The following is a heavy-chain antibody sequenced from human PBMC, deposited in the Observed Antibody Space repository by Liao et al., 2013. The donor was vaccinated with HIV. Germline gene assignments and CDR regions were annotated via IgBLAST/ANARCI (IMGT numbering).Heavy chain of an antibody. J-gene: IGHJ6*03. Sequence: QVQLQESGPGLVKPSQTLSLTCTVSGGSISSGSYYWSWIRQPAGKGLEWIGRIYTSGSTNYNPSLKSRVTMSVDTSKNQFSLKLSSVTAADTAVYYCARDGANWGLYYYMDVWGQRGPRSTVSS. V-gene: IGHV4-61*02. CDR1: GGSISSGSYY. CDR3: ARDGANWGLYYYMDV. CDR2: IYTSGST. D-gene: IGHD7-27*01.